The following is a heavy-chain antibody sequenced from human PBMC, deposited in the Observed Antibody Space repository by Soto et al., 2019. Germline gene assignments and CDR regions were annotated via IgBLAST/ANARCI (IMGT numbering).Heavy chain of an antibody. CDR3: ARSLTYREYITLYLYT. V-gene: IGHV4-59*01. D-gene: IGHD6-6*01. Sequence: PSETLSLTCTVYGGSINSYYWSWIRQPPGKGLEWIGYIYYSGSTNYNPSLKSRVTISVDTSKNQFSLKLSSVTAADTAVYYCARSLTYREYITLYLYTWVPPTLVTGS. J-gene: IGHJ5*02. CDR2: IYYSGST. CDR1: GGSINSYY.